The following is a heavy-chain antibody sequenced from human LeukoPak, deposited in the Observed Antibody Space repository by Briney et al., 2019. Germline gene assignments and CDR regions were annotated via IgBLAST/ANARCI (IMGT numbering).Heavy chain of an antibody. CDR1: GFTFHDYA. J-gene: IGHJ4*02. D-gene: IGHD6-19*01. CDR2: INWNGGST. V-gene: IGHV3-20*04. CDR3: AREEYSSGWYFFDY. Sequence: GGSLRLSCAASGFTFHDYAMHWVRQAPGKGLEWVSGINWNGGSTGYADSVKGRFTISRDNAKNSLYLQMNSLRAEDTALYYCAREEYSSGWYFFDYWGQGTLVTVSS.